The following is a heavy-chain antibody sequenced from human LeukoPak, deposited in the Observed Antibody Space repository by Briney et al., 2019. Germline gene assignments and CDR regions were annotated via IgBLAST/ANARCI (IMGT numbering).Heavy chain of an antibody. CDR3: ARDTGVEGHNGGISFAY. D-gene: IGHD3-16*01. J-gene: IGHJ4*02. CDR1: GGSIRIHY. V-gene: IGHV4-4*07. Sequence: SETLSLTCTVSGGSIRIHYWNWIRQPAVKGLEWIGRLHHIGVTNENPSLMPRLSLSVDTSKKQFSLMLTSVTAAETAMYSCARDTGVEGHNGGISFAYWGKGTLVPVS. CDR2: LHHIGVT.